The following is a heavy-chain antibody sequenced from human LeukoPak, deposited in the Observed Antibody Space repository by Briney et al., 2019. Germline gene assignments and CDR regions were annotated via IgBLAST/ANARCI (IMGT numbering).Heavy chain of an antibody. D-gene: IGHD3-3*01. CDR3: ASDFWSGYYTPMGVNY. V-gene: IGHV3-48*04. Sequence: GGSLRLSCAASGFSFSSYSMNWARQSPGKGLEWDSCISSSSSTISYADSVKGRFTISRDNAKNTLYLQTNSLRAEDTAVYYCASDFWSGYYTPMGVNYWGQGTLVTVSS. CDR2: ISSSSSTI. CDR1: GFSFSSYS. J-gene: IGHJ4*02.